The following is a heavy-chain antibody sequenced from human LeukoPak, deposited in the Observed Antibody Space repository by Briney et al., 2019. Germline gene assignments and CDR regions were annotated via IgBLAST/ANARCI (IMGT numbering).Heavy chain of an antibody. Sequence: GGSLRLSCAASGFIFSSYSMNWVRQAPGKGLEWVSYITSGSDTIFYADSVKGRFTISRDNARNSLYLQMNSVGVEDTAVYYCVRRLVGAHPFDYWGQGTLVTVSS. V-gene: IGHV3-48*01. CDR1: GFIFSSYS. J-gene: IGHJ4*02. CDR3: VRRLVGAHPFDY. D-gene: IGHD1-26*01. CDR2: ITSGSDTI.